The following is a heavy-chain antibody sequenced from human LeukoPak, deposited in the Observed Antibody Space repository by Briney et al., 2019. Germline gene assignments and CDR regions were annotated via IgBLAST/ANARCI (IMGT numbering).Heavy chain of an antibody. J-gene: IGHJ3*02. V-gene: IGHV3-7*01. CDR2: IKQDGSEK. D-gene: IGHD3-3*01. CDR3: ASPEWLPDSIDI. CDR1: GFTFSSYW. Sequence: GGSLRLSCAASGFTFSSYWMSWVRQAPGKGLEWVANIKQDGSEKYYVDSVKGRFTISRDNTRNSLYLQMNSLRAEDTAVYYCASPEWLPDSIDIWGQGTMVTVSS.